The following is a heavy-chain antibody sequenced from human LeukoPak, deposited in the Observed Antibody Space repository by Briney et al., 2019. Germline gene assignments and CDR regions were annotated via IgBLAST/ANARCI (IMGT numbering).Heavy chain of an antibody. CDR1: GFTFSTYW. J-gene: IGHJ4*02. Sequence: PGGSLRLSCGASGFTFSTYWMSWVRQAPGKGLEWVANIKQDGSEKYYVDSVKGRFTISRDNAKNSLYLQMNSLRAEDTAVYYCARVGLARTPWFDYWGQGTLVTVSS. CDR2: IKQDGSEK. D-gene: IGHD6-6*01. V-gene: IGHV3-7*01. CDR3: ARVGLARTPWFDY.